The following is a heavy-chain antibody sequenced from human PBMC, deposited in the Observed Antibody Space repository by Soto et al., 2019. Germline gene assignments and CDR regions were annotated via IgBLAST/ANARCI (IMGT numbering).Heavy chain of an antibody. D-gene: IGHD1-7*01. CDR1: GFTFSTSW. Sequence: GGSLRLSCAASGFTFSTSWMSWVRQAPGKGLEWVANINEDGSTRYYGDSVKGRFTISRDNSKNTLYLQMNSLRVEDTAVYYCARDVAGKNYFDPWGQGTPVTVSS. J-gene: IGHJ5*02. CDR3: ARDVAGKNYFDP. V-gene: IGHV3-7*01. CDR2: INEDGSTR.